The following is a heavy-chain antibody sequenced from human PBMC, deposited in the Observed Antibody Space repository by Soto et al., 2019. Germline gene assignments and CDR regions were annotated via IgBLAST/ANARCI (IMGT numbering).Heavy chain of an antibody. D-gene: IGHD3-22*01. CDR2: INHTGYS. Sequence: SETLSLTCAVYGGSFSGYYWSWIRQSPGKGLEWIGEINHTGYSNYNPSLKSRVTISVDTAKNQFSLRLSSVTAADTAVYYCTGAYYDISGYSLDPWGQGTSVTVSS. CDR1: GGSFSGYY. CDR3: TGAYYDISGYSLDP. V-gene: IGHV4-34*01. J-gene: IGHJ5*02.